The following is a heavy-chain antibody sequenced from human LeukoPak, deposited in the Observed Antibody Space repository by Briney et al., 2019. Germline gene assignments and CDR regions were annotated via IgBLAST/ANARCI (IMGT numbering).Heavy chain of an antibody. CDR3: AKDLKWELLQGFDY. CDR1: GFTLSSYS. CDR2: ISSSSSYI. Sequence: GGSLRLSCAASGFTLSSYSMNWVRQAPGKGLEWVSSISSSSSYIYYADSVKGRFTISRDNSKNTLYLQMNSLRAEDTAVYYCAKDLKWELLQGFDYWGQGTLVTVSS. D-gene: IGHD1-26*01. V-gene: IGHV3-21*04. J-gene: IGHJ4*02.